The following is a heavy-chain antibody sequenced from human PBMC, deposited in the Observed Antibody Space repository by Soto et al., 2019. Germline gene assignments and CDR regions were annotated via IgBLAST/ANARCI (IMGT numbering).Heavy chain of an antibody. CDR2: IIPIFGTA. Sequence: SVKVSCKASGGTFSSYAISWVRQAPGQGLEWMGGIIPIFGTANYAQKFQGRVTITADESTSTAYMELSSLRSEDTAVYYCARVNYDSSGYYPYGMDVWGQGTTVTVSS. V-gene: IGHV1-69*13. D-gene: IGHD3-22*01. J-gene: IGHJ6*02. CDR1: GGTFSSYA. CDR3: ARVNYDSSGYYPYGMDV.